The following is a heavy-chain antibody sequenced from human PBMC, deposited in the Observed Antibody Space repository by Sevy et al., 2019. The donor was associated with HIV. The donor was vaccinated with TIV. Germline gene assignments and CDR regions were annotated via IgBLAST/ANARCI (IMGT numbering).Heavy chain of an antibody. Sequence: GGSLRLSCAASGFTFSSYSMNWVRQAPGKGLEWVSSISSSSYIYYADSVKGRFTISRDNAKNSLYLQMNSLRAEDTAVYYCAGYYYDSSGYYGDAFDIWGQGTMVTVSS. CDR2: ISSSSYI. CDR3: AGYYYDSSGYYGDAFDI. CDR1: GFTFSSYS. V-gene: IGHV3-21*01. J-gene: IGHJ3*02. D-gene: IGHD3-22*01.